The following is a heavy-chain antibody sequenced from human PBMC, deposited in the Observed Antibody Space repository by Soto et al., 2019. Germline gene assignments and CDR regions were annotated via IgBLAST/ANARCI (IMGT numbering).Heavy chain of an antibody. J-gene: IGHJ4*02. CDR3: ATHWGYSNVDYY. CDR1: GVTFSSYA. D-gene: IGHD4-4*01. Sequence: GASVKVCCKASGVTFSSYAINWVRQAPGQGLEWMGGIIPIFGTANYAQKFQGRVTITADESTSTAYMELSSLRSEDTAVYYCATHWGYSNVDYYWGQGTLVTVSS. V-gene: IGHV1-69*13. CDR2: IIPIFGTA.